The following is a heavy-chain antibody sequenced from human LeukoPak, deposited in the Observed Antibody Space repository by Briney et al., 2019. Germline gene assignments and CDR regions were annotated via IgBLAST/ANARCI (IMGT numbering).Heavy chain of an antibody. Sequence: GESLKISCKGSGYSFTSYWIGWVRQMPGKGLEWMGIIYPGDSDTRYSPSFRGQVTITADQSISTAYLQCSGLKAPDTVMLYWARSAGVRDPCDFGGRNTMVTVSS. J-gene: IGHJ3*01. CDR2: IYPGDSDT. CDR3: ARSAGVRDPCDF. CDR1: GYSFTSYW. D-gene: IGHD3-10*01. V-gene: IGHV5-51*01.